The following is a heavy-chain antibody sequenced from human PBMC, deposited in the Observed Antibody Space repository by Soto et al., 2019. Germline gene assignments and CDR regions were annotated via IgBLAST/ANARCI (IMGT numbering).Heavy chain of an antibody. CDR1: GGTFSSYA. CDR2: IIPIFGTA. J-gene: IGHJ3*02. V-gene: IGHV1-69*13. CDR3: ARDKGYGGSYAFDI. Sequence: SVKVSCKASGGTFSSYAISWVRQAPGQGLEWMGGIIPIFGTANYAQKFQGRVTITADESTSTAYMELSSLRSEDTAVYYCARDKGYGGSYAFDIWGQGTMVTVSS. D-gene: IGHD1-26*01.